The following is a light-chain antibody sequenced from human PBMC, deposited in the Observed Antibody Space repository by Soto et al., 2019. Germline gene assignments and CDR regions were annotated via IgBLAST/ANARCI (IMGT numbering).Light chain of an antibody. CDR2: GAS. V-gene: IGKV3-20*01. CDR1: PSFGSSSRY. J-gene: IGKJ2*03. Sequence: EIVLTQSPGTLSLSPGERVTLACRASPSFGSSSRYLACYQQKPGQAPRLLIYGASSRPTGFPVSFRGSGSGTEFTLTITSLEPEDCAVYYCNQYATPPYSFGQGTRMEI. CDR3: NQYATPPYS.